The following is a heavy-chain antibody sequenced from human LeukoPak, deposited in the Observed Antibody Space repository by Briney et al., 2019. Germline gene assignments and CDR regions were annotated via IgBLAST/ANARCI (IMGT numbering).Heavy chain of an antibody. CDR1: GGSISINNYY. J-gene: IGHJ4*02. V-gene: IGHV4-39*01. CDR3: AGQRANFGEWASDY. D-gene: IGHD3-10*01. Sequence: SETLSLTCTVSGGSISINNYYWGWIRQPPGKGLEWIGSINHGGHTYYNPSLKSRVTISVDTSKNQFSLKLSSVTAADTALYYCAGQRANFGEWASDYWGQGTLVTVSS. CDR2: INHGGHT.